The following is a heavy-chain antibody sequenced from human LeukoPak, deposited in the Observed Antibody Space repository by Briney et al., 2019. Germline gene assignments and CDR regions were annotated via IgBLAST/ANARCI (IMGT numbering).Heavy chain of an antibody. Sequence: SVKVSCKASGGTFSSYAISWVRQAPGQGLEWMGGIIPIFGTANYAQKFQGRVTITADKSTSTAYMELSSLRSEDTAVYYCYCSSTSSSSGYFQHWGQGTLVTVCS. CDR2: IIPIFGTA. CDR3: YCSSTSSSSGYFQH. J-gene: IGHJ1*01. V-gene: IGHV1-69*06. D-gene: IGHD2-2*01. CDR1: GGTFSSYA.